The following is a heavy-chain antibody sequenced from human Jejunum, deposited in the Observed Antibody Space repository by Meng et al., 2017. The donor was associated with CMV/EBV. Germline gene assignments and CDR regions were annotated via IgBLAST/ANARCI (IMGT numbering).Heavy chain of an antibody. CDR2: IIPIIGRP. CDR3: ASDITGNSYAYDS. CDR1: GCTLSGYV. V-gene: IGHV1-69*04. Sequence: SGCTLSGYVISWVRQAPGQGLEWMGRIIPIIGRPHHAQRFQDRVSITADKATSTVYMELKTLTSEDTAVYFCASDITGNSYAYDSWGQGTLVTVSS. J-gene: IGHJ5*01. D-gene: IGHD3-16*01.